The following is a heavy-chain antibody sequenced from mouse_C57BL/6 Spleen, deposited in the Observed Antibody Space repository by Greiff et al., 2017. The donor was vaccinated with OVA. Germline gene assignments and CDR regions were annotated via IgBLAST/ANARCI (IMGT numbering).Heavy chain of an antibody. CDR2: IDPEDGET. CDR1: GFNFKDYY. Sequence: VQLQQSGAELVKPGASVKLSCTASGFNFKDYYMNWVKQRTEQGLEWIGRIDPEDGETKYAPKFQGKATITADTSSSTAYLQLSRLTSEGTAVYYCARWRGAYWCFDVWGTGTTVTVSS. J-gene: IGHJ1*03. V-gene: IGHV14-2*01. CDR3: ARWRGAYWCFDV.